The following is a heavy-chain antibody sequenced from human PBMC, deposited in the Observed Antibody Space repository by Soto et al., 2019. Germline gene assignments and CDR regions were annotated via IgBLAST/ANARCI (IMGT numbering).Heavy chain of an antibody. Sequence: EVQLVESGGGLVKPGGSLRLSCAASGFTFSSYSMNWVRQAPGKGLEWVSSISSSSSYIYYADSVKGRFTISRDNAKNSLYLQMNSLRAEDTAVYYCARSLTMIVVARGLINWFDPWGQVTLVTVAS. CDR2: ISSSSSYI. CDR1: GFTFSSYS. J-gene: IGHJ5*02. CDR3: ARSLTMIVVARGLINWFDP. V-gene: IGHV3-21*01. D-gene: IGHD3-22*01.